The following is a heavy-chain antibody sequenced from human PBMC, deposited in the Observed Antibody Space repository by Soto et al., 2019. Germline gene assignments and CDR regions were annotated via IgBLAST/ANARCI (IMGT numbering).Heavy chain of an antibody. CDR1: GGSISSGGYY. CDR2: IYYSGST. Sequence: SETLSLTCTVSGGSISSGGYYWSWIRQHPGKGLEWIGYIYYSGSTYYNPSLKSRVTISVDTSKNQFSLKLSSVTAADTAVYYCASIGYCSSTSCPGNYYYYGMDVWGQGTTVTVSS. J-gene: IGHJ6*02. CDR3: ASIGYCSSTSCPGNYYYYGMDV. V-gene: IGHV4-31*03. D-gene: IGHD2-2*01.